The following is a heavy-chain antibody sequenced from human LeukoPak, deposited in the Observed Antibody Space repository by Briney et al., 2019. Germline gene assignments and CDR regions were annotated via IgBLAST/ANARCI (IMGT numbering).Heavy chain of an antibody. CDR1: GFTFSSFG. CDR3: ARTFDSSGYDYGHYFDY. V-gene: IGHV3-33*01. Sequence: GGSLRLSCVASGFTFSSFGMHWVRQIPGKGLEWVSFIWFDGSEKYYADSVKGRFTISRDNSKNTLTLQMNSLRVEDTAVYHCARTFDSSGYDYGHYFDYWGQGALVTVSS. D-gene: IGHD3-22*01. CDR2: IWFDGSEK. J-gene: IGHJ4*02.